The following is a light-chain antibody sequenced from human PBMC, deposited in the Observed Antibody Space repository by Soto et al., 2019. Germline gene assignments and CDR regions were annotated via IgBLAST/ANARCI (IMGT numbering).Light chain of an antibody. CDR1: SSDVGGYDY. J-gene: IGLJ3*02. CDR3: SSYTSRSTLV. CDR2: EVN. Sequence: QSALTQPASVSGSPGQSVTISCTGTSSDVGGYDYVSWYQQHPGTAPKLILYEVNNRPSGVSNRFSGSKSGNTASLIISGLQTEDEADYYCSSYTSRSTLVFGGGTKVTVL. V-gene: IGLV2-14*01.